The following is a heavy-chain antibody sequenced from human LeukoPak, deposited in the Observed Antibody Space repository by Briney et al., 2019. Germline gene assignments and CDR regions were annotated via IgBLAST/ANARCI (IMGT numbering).Heavy chain of an antibody. V-gene: IGHV3-21*01. CDR2: ISSSSLYI. J-gene: IGHJ4*02. CDR1: GLTVSSNC. Sequence: PGGSLRLSCAASGLTVSSNCMSWVRQAPGKGLEWVSSISSSSLYIYYADSVKGRFTVSRDNAKNSLYLQMNSLRAEDTAVYYCAREYNGNYYRPFDYWGQGTLVTVSS. D-gene: IGHD1-26*01. CDR3: AREYNGNYYRPFDY.